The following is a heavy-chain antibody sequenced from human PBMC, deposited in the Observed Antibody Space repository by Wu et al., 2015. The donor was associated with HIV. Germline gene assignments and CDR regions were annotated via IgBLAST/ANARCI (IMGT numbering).Heavy chain of an antibody. CDR1: GYTRNTYY. V-gene: IGHV1-2*02. Sequence: QVQLVQSGPEVKKPGASVKVSRKASGYTRNTYYIHWVRQAPGQGLEWVGWINPNSGGTTYAQKFQTRVDMTRDTSISTAYMELSGLTSDDTAVYYCATDFDGXRIFVYYFDYWGQGTLVTVSS. CDR2: INPNSGGT. J-gene: IGHJ4*02. D-gene: IGHD3-10*01. CDR3: ATDFDGXRIFVYYFDY.